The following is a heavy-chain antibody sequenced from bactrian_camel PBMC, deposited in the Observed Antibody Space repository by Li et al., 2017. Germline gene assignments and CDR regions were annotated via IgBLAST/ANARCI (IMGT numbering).Heavy chain of an antibody. V-gene: IGHV3-3*01. Sequence: RLSCVASGDADSTYCMSWWRQVPGKEREGVAFISASGRSTTYADSVKGRFTISQDATKDTVHLQMTRMRPEDTAMYYCAVYSPAFRGPGNYVCASGFRPGRKKDWGQGTQVTVS. J-gene: IGHJ4*01. D-gene: IGHD1*01. CDR3: AVYSPAFRGPGNYVCASGFRPGRKKD. CDR1: GDADSTYC. CDR2: ISASGRST.